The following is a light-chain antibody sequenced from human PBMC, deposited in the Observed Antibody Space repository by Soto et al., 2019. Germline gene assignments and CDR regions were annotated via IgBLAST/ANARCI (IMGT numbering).Light chain of an antibody. Sequence: EIVLTQSPGILSLSPGERATLSCRARQSVSSSYLAWYQQKPGQAPRLLIYGASSRDPGIPDRFSGSGSGTDFTLTISRLEPEDFAVYYCQQYGTSLPYTFGQGTRLEIK. CDR1: QSVSSSY. V-gene: IGKV3-20*01. CDR2: GAS. J-gene: IGKJ5*01. CDR3: QQYGTSLPYT.